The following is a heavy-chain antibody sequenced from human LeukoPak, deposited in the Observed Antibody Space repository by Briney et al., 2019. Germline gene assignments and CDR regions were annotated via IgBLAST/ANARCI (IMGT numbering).Heavy chain of an antibody. V-gene: IGHV3-30*19. Sequence: PGRSLRLSCAASGFTFSDYGMHWVRQAPGKGLEWVAVIWHDGSNKYYADSVKGRFTISRDNSKNTLYLQMNSLRAEDTAVYYCARGSYYMDVWGKGTTVTVSS. CDR2: IWHDGSNK. CDR3: ARGSYYMDV. J-gene: IGHJ6*03. CDR1: GFTFSDYG.